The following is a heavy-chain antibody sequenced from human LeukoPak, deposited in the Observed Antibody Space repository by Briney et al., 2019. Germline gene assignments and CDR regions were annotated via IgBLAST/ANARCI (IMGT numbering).Heavy chain of an antibody. CDR1: GGSISSYY. Sequence: SETLSLTCTVSGGSISSYYWSWIRQPPGKGLEWIGYIYHSGSTNYNPSLKSRVTISVDTSKNQFSLKLSSVTAADTAVYYCASRAAAGDFDYWGQGTLVTVSS. J-gene: IGHJ4*02. V-gene: IGHV4-59*12. D-gene: IGHD6-13*01. CDR3: ASRAAAGDFDY. CDR2: IYHSGST.